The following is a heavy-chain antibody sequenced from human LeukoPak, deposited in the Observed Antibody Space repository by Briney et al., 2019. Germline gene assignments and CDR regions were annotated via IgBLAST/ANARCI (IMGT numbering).Heavy chain of an antibody. Sequence: SVKISCKASGGTFSSYTIIWVRHAPGQGLEWMGGIIPIFNTANYAQEFQGRVTMTADESTRTAYMELTSPRSEDTAVYYGARVFHPINGYGSGSYSFLGSLDPWGQGTLVTVSS. J-gene: IGHJ5*02. CDR1: GGTFSSYT. CDR3: ARVFHPINGYGSGSYSFLGSLDP. D-gene: IGHD3-10*01. CDR2: IIPIFNTA. V-gene: IGHV1-69*13.